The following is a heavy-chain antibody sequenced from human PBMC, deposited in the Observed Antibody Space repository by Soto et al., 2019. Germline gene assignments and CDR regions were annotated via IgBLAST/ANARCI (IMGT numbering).Heavy chain of an antibody. CDR2: ISYDGSNE. V-gene: IGHV3-30*18. D-gene: IGHD2-8*01. Sequence: QVQLVESGGGVVQPGRSLRLSCAASGFTFSNYGMHWVRQTPGKGLEWVAVISYDGSNEFYTDSVKGRFTISRDNSKNTLYLQMNSLKTEDTAMYYGAKAPICCTIGAHFLDNWFDPWGQGTLVTVSS. J-gene: IGHJ5*02. CDR3: AKAPICCTIGAHFLDNWFDP. CDR1: GFTFSNYG.